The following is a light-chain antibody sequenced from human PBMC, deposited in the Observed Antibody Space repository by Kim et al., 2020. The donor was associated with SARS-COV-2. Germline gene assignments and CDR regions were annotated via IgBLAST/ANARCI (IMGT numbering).Light chain of an antibody. J-gene: IGLJ2*01. CDR3: SSYTNTNTL. Sequence: PGRTIANSCTGTSSDVGANNYVSWYQQHPGKAPTLIIYDVGNRPSGVSDRFSGSKYGNTASLIISGLQAEDEADYFCSSYTNTNTLFGGGTQLTVL. CDR2: DVG. V-gene: IGLV2-14*03. CDR1: SSDVGANNY.